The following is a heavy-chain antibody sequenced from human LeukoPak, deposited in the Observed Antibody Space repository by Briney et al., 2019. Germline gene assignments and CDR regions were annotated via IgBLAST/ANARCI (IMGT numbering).Heavy chain of an antibody. Sequence: GRSLRLSCAASGFTFSTYVMSWVRQAPGKGLEWVSGISGSGGSTYYADSVKGRFTISRDNSKNTLYLQMNTLRGEDTAVYYCAKGVVDRAMVDYWGRGTLVTVSS. D-gene: IGHD5-18*01. CDR3: AKGVVDRAMVDY. CDR1: GFTFSTYV. J-gene: IGHJ4*02. V-gene: IGHV3-23*01. CDR2: ISGSGGST.